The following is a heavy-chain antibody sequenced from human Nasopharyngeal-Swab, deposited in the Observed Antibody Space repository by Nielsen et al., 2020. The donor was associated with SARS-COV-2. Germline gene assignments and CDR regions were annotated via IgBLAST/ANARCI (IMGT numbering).Heavy chain of an antibody. CDR3: ASEITTLRGYYYDS. J-gene: IGHJ5*01. D-gene: IGHD3-22*01. CDR1: RYTLIRYG. CDR2: ISTYNGNT. V-gene: IGHV1-18*01. Sequence: SVQVSRQATRYTLIRYGFCWVRQAPGQGLEWMGWISTYNGNTNSVQRFQGRLTIPTEPPTSTAYMELRSLRSDDTAVYYCASEITTLRGYYYDSWGQGTLVTVSS.